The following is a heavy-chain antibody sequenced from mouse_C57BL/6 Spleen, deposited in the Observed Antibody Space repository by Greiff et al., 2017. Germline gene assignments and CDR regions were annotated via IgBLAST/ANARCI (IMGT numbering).Heavy chain of an antibody. V-gene: IGHV1-66*01. J-gene: IGHJ2*01. CDR2: IYPGSGNT. CDR3: AKGAVGDY. CDR1: GYSFTSYY. D-gene: IGHD1-1*01. Sequence: QVQLKESGPELVKPGASVKISCKASGYSFTSYYIHWVKQRPGQGLECIGWIYPGSGNTKYNEKFKGKATLTADTSYSAAYMQLSSLTSEDSAVYYCAKGAVGDYWGQGTTLTVSS.